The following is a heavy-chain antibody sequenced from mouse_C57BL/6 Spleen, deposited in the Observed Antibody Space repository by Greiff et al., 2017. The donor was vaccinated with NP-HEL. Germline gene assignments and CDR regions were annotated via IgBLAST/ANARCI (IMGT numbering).Heavy chain of an antibody. Sequence: VQLKESGGGLVQPGGSLKLSCAASGFTFSDYYMYWVRQTPGKRLEWVAYISNGGGSTYYPDTVKGRFTISRDNAKNTLYLQMSRLKSEDTAMYYCARGNYAMDYWGQGTSVTVSS. CDR2: ISNGGGST. CDR3: ARGNYAMDY. V-gene: IGHV5-12*01. J-gene: IGHJ4*01. CDR1: GFTFSDYY.